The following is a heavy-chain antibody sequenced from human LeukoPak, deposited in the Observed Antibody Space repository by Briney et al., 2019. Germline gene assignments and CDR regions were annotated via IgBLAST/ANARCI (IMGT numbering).Heavy chain of an antibody. V-gene: IGHV3-7*01. CDR3: AKARTYYYGSGNDD. Sequence: GGSLRLSCEASEFPFSNYWMNWVRQAPGKGLEWVAIIKQDRSNKYYVDSVKGRFTVSRDNSKNTLYLEMNNLRDEDTAVYYCAKARTYYYGSGNDDWGQGTLVTVSS. J-gene: IGHJ4*02. CDR2: IKQDRSNK. D-gene: IGHD3-10*01. CDR1: EFPFSNYW.